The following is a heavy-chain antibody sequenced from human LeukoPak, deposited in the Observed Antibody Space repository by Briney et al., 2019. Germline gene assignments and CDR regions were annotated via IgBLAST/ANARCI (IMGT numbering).Heavy chain of an antibody. CDR3: ARHRNFGANFAIAY. D-gene: IGHD4/OR15-4a*01. CDR2: VTNTGNTT. V-gene: IGHV3-23*01. J-gene: IGHJ4*02. CDR1: GFTFSDFA. Sequence: GGSLRLSCAASGFTFSDFAMSWVRQAPGKGLEWVSGVTNTGNTTYYADSVKGRFTISKDNSKSTLHLQLNSLRAEDTAIYFCARHRNFGANFAIAYWGQGTLVTVSS.